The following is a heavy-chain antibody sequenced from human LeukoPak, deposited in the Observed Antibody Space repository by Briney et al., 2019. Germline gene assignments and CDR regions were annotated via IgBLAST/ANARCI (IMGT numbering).Heavy chain of an antibody. D-gene: IGHD3-3*01. CDR3: AREGYDFWSGYRYWYFDL. Sequence: SETLSLTCTVSGGSISSYYWSWIRQPPGKGLGWIGYIYYSGSTNYNPSLKSRVTISVDMSKNQFSLKLSSVTAADTAVYYCAREGYDFWSGYRYWYFDLWGRGTLVTVSS. CDR1: GGSISSYY. V-gene: IGHV4-59*01. J-gene: IGHJ2*01. CDR2: IYYSGST.